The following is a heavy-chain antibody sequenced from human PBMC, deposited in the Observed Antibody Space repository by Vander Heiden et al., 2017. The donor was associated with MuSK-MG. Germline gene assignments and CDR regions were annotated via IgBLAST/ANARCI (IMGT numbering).Heavy chain of an antibody. CDR1: GFTSRSYW. Sequence: EVQLVESGGGLVQPGGSLRLSCAASGFTSRSYWMSWVSQAPGKGLEWVANIKEDGSQKYYVSSVRGRSTISRDNAKNSLYLQINSLRAEDTAVYYCARPYESGYFDYWGQGTLVTVSS. V-gene: IGHV3-7*01. CDR2: IKEDGSQK. D-gene: IGHD3-22*01. J-gene: IGHJ4*02. CDR3: ARPYESGYFDY.